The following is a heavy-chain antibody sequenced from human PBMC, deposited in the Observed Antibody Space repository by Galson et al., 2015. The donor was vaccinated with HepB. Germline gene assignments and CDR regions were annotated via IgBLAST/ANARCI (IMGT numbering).Heavy chain of an antibody. V-gene: IGHV3-53*04. CDR1: EFIFSDYY. CDR2: IYSGGST. CDR3: ATSLRDRFDY. D-gene: IGHD2-2*01. Sequence: SLRLSCAASEFIFSDYYMSWVRQAPGKGLEWVSVIYSGGSTYYADSVKGRFTISRHNSKNTLYLQMNSLRAEDTAVYYCATSLRDRFDYWGQGTLVTVSS. J-gene: IGHJ4*02.